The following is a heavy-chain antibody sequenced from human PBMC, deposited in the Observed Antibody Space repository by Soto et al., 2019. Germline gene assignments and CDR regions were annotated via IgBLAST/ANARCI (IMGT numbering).Heavy chain of an antibody. CDR2: IGGSCGAT. CDR1: GFTIITYA. D-gene: IGHD6-19*01. Sequence: PGGSLRLSCEASGFTIITYAMSWVRQAPGKGLQWVSAIGGSCGATYYADSVKGRFTISRDISKNTLYLQVNSLRAEDTAVYYCAKSVAGVNTWFGPWGQGTLVTVSS. J-gene: IGHJ5*02. V-gene: IGHV3-23*01. CDR3: AKSVAGVNTWFGP.